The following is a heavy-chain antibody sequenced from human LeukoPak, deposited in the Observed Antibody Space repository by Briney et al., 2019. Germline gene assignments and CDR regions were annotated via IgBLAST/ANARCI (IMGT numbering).Heavy chain of an antibody. J-gene: IGHJ5*02. V-gene: IGHV3-23*01. CDR2: ISGSGGST. D-gene: IGHD2-15*01. CDR1: GFTFSSYA. CDR3: AKDHGAVVVVAATQKKYNWFDP. Sequence: GGSLRLSCAASGFTFSSYAKSWVRQAPGKGLEWVSAISGSGGSTYYADSVKGRFTISRDNSKNTLYLQMNSLRAEDTAVYYCAKDHGAVVVVAATQKKYNWFDPWGQGTLVTVSS.